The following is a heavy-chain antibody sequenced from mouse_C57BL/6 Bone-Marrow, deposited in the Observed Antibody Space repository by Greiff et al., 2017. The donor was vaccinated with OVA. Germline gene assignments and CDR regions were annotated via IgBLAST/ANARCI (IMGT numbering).Heavy chain of an antibody. CDR3: ARGIDSCAMDY. J-gene: IGHJ4*01. CDR2: IYPRDGST. Sequence: VQLQQSDAELVKPGASVKISCKVSGYTFTDYTIHWMKQRPEQGLEWIGYIYPRDGSTKYNEKFKGKATLTVDKSSSTAYMQLSSLTSEDSAVYFCARGIDSCAMDYWGQGTSVTVSS. V-gene: IGHV1-78*01. D-gene: IGHD5-2*01. CDR1: GYTFTDYT.